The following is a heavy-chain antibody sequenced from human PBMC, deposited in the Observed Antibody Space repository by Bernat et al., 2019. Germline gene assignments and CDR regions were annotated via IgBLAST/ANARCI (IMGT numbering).Heavy chain of an antibody. J-gene: IGHJ4*02. D-gene: IGHD3-16*01. CDR1: GFTFSSYA. V-gene: IGHV3-21*01. CDR2: ISSSSSYI. Sequence: VQLVESGGGVVQPGRSLRLSCPASGFTFSSYAMHWVRQAPGKGLEWVSSISSSSSYIYYADSVKGRFTISRDNAKNSLYLQMNSLRAEDTAVYYCARVEATFFGWGQGTLVTVSS. CDR3: ARVEATFFG.